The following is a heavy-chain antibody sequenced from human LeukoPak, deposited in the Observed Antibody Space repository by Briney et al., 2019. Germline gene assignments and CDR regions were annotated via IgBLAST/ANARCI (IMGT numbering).Heavy chain of an antibody. V-gene: IGHV3-30*03. D-gene: IGHD3-16*01. CDR2: ISYDGSNK. CDR1: GFTFSSYG. J-gene: IGHJ4*02. CDR3: ARRRTRVGGIGYFDY. Sequence: GGSLRLSCAASGFTFSSYGMHWVRQAPGKGLEGGAVISYDGSNKYYADSVKGRFTISRDNSKNTLYLQMNSLRADDTAVYYCARRRTRVGGIGYFDYWGQGTLVTVSS.